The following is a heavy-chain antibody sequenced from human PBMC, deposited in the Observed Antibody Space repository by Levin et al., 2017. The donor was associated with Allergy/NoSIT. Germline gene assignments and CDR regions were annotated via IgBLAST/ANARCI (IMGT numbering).Heavy chain of an antibody. CDR2: ISGSGGST. V-gene: IGHV3-23*01. CDR3: AKEGQGSGYDLNWFDP. D-gene: IGHD5-12*01. Sequence: PGGSLRLSCAASGFTFSSYAMSWVRQAPGKGLEWVSAISGSGGSTYYADSVKGRFTISRDNSKNTLYLQMNSLRAEDTAVYYCAKEGQGSGYDLNWFDPWGQGTLVTVSS. CDR1: GFTFSSYA. J-gene: IGHJ5*02.